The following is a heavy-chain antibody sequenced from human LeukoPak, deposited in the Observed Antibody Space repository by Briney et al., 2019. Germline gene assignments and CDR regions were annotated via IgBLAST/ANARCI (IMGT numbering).Heavy chain of an antibody. D-gene: IGHD2-21*01. V-gene: IGHV3-30-3*01. Sequence: PGGSLRLSCAASGFTFSSYAMHWVRQAPGKGLEWVAVISYDGSNKYYADSVKGRFTISRDNSKNTLYLQMNSLRAEDTAVYYCARTRSAGGPLGVAFDYWGQGTLVTVSS. CDR2: ISYDGSNK. J-gene: IGHJ4*02. CDR1: GFTFSSYA. CDR3: ARTRSAGGPLGVAFDY.